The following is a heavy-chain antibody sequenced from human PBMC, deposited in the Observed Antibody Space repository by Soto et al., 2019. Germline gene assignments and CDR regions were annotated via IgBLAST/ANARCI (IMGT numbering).Heavy chain of an antibody. CDR2: IIPIFGTA. CDR1: GGTFSSYA. CDR3: ARETGGWYWFDP. D-gene: IGHD6-19*01. J-gene: IGHJ5*02. V-gene: IGHV1-69*13. Sequence: SVKVSCKASGGTFSSYAISWVRQAPGQGLEWMGGIIPIFGTANYAQKFQGRVTITADESTSTAYMELSSLRSEDTAVYYCARETGGWYWFDPWGQGTLVTVSS.